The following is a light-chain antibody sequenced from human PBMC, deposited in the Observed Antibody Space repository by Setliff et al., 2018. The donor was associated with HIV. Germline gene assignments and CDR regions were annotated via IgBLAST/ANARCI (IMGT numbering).Light chain of an antibody. CDR3: SSYTTSSTKNV. Sequence: QSALTQPASVSGSPGQSITISCTGTSNDVGGYNYVCWYQQHPGKAPKLMIYEVTNRPSGVSYRFSGSKSGNTASLTISGLQAEDEADYYCSSYTTSSTKNVFGTGTMVTVL. CDR2: EVT. V-gene: IGLV2-14*01. J-gene: IGLJ1*01. CDR1: SNDVGGYNY.